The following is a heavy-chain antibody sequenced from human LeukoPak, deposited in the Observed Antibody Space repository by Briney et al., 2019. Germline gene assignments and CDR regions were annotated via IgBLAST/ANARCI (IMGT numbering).Heavy chain of an antibody. J-gene: IGHJ6*02. CDR1: GSTFSSYG. D-gene: IGHD3-3*01. CDR3: AKDHFDFWSGHTYYYYGMDV. Sequence: PGGSLRLSCAASGSTFSSYGMHWVRQAPGKGLEWVAVISYDGSNKYYADSVKGRFTISRDNSKNTLYLQMNSLRAEDTAVYYCAKDHFDFWSGHTYYYYGMDVWGQGTTVTVSS. V-gene: IGHV3-30*18. CDR2: ISYDGSNK.